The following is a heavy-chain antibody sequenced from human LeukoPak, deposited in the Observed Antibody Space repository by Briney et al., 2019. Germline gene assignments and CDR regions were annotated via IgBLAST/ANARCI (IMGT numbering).Heavy chain of an antibody. V-gene: IGHV4-34*01. CDR1: GGSFSGYY. J-gene: IGHJ4*02. Sequence: PSETLSLTCAVYGGSFSGYYWSWIRQPPGKGLEWIGEINHSGSTNYNPSLKSRVTISVDTSKNQFSLKLSSVTAADTAVYYCARISYNWNYGDYWGQETLVTVSS. CDR2: INHSGST. CDR3: ARISYNWNYGDY. D-gene: IGHD1-7*01.